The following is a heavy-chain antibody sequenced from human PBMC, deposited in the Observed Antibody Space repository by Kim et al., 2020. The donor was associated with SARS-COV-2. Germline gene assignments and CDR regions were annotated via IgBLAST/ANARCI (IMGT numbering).Heavy chain of an antibody. D-gene: IGHD1-26*01. CDR1: GFTFSSYA. CDR2: ISYDGSNK. V-gene: IGHV3-30*04. J-gene: IGHJ6*02. CDR3: ARDLVGATLDYYYGMDD. Sequence: GGSLRLSCAASGFTFSSYAMHWVRQAPGKGLEWVAVISYDGSNKYYADSVKGRFTISRDNSKNTLYLQMNSLRAEDTAVYYCARDLVGATLDYYYGMDDWGQGTTVTVSS.